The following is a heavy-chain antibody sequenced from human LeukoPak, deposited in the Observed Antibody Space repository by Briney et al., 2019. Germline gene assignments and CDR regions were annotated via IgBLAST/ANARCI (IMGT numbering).Heavy chain of an antibody. D-gene: IGHD3-10*01. V-gene: IGHV3-53*01. CDR2: IYSGGRT. CDR1: GVILRSNY. J-gene: IGHJ3*02. Sequence: GGSLRLSCAASGVILRSNYMSCVPQAPGKGLEWVSVIYSGGRTYYADSVKGQFTISRDNSRNTLYLQMNSLRAEDTAVYYCARGLGRELDGAFDIWGQGTMVTVSS. CDR3: ARGLGRELDGAFDI.